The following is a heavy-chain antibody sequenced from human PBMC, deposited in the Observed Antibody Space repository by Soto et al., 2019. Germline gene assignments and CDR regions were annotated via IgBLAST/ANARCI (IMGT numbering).Heavy chain of an antibody. CDR1: GFTFTDYY. J-gene: IGHJ4*02. CDR2: IKRDGSTK. CDR3: ARDSSGSLDN. D-gene: IGHD6-6*01. Sequence: EVQLAESGGGLVQPGGSLRLSCTTSGFTFTDYYMAWVRQAPGKGPEWVANIKRDGSTKNYADSVKGRFTISRDNAKNSLYLQMDSLRADDSAVYYCARDSSGSLDNWGQGTLVTVSS. V-gene: IGHV3-7*01.